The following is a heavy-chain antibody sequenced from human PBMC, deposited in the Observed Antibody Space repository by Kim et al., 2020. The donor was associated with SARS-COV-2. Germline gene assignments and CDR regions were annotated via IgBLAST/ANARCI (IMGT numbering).Heavy chain of an antibody. CDR3: ARGGMEVDY. D-gene: IGHD1-1*01. Sequence: GSTNYNPSLKSRVTISVDTSKNQFSLKLSSVTAADTAVYYCARGGMEVDYWGQGTLVTVSS. J-gene: IGHJ4*02. V-gene: IGHV4-34*01. CDR2: GST.